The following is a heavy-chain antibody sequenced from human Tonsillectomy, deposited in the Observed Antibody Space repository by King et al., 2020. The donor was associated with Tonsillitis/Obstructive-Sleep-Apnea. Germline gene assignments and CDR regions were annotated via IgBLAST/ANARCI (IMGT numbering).Heavy chain of an antibody. CDR2: IAPIVDMA. CDR1: GGTFSRYA. Sequence: QLVQSGAEVKKPGSSVKVSCKASGGTFSRYAISWVRQAPGQGLEWMGRIAPIVDMAQYAQKFAQKFQGRVSITADTSTSTVYMELSSLRSEDTAVYYCARERDGRGSCGYNWFDRWGQGTLVTVSS. CDR3: ARERDGRGSCGYNWFDR. D-gene: IGHD5-24*01. J-gene: IGHJ5*02. V-gene: IGHV1-69*04.